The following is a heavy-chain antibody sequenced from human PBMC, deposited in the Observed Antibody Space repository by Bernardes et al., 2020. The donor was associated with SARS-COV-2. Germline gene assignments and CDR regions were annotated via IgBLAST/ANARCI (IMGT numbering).Heavy chain of an antibody. CDR1: GGSFSGYY. J-gene: IGHJ5*02. CDR3: ARDRLAAAAGRMVGQGWFDP. CDR2: INHFGST. V-gene: IGHV4-34*01. D-gene: IGHD6-13*01. Sequence: SETLSLTCAVYGGSFSGYYWSWIRQPPGKGLELMWEINHFGSTNYNPPLKSRASTSVDTSNNQFSLNLSSVTAADTAVYYCARDRLAAAAGRMVGQGWFDPWGQGTLVTVS.